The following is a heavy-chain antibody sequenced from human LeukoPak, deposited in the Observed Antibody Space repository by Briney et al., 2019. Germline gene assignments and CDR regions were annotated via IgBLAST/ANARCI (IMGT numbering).Heavy chain of an antibody. J-gene: IGHJ6*03. CDR3: ARGWIQLWAPYYYYMDV. V-gene: IGHV4-59*01. D-gene: IGHD5-18*01. Sequence: SETLSLTCTVSGGSISSYYWSWIRQPPGKGLEWIGCIYYSGSTNYNPSLKSRVTISVDTSKNQFSLKLSSVTAADTAVYYCARGWIQLWAPYYYYMDVWGKGTTVTVSS. CDR1: GGSISSYY. CDR2: IYYSGST.